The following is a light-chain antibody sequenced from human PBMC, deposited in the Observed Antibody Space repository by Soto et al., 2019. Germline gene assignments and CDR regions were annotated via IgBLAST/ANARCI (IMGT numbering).Light chain of an antibody. CDR2: DAS. V-gene: IGKV3-11*01. CDR3: QQRSNWPLT. J-gene: IGKJ4*01. Sequence: EVVMRQSPATLSVSPGEGATLSCRASRSVSSYLAWYQQKPGQAPRLLIYDASNRATGIPARFSGSGSGTDFTLTISSLEPEDFAVYYCQQRSNWPLTFGGGTKVDIK. CDR1: RSVSSY.